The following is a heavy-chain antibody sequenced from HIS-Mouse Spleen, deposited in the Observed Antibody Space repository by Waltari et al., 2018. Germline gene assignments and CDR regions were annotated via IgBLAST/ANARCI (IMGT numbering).Heavy chain of an antibody. CDR1: GFTFSSYG. CDR3: AKDRGSPLYFDY. CDR2: ISYDGSNK. Sequence: QVQLVESGGGVVQPGRSLRLSCAASGFTFSSYGMHWVRQAPGKGLEWVGVISYDGSNKNYADSVKGRFTISRDNSKNTLYLQMNSLRAEDTAVYYCAKDRGSPLYFDYWGQGTLVTVSS. D-gene: IGHD1-26*01. V-gene: IGHV3-30*18. J-gene: IGHJ4*02.